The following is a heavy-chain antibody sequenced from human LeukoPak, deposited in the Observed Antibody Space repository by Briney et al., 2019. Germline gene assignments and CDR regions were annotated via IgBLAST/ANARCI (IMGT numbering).Heavy chain of an antibody. Sequence: RGSLRLSCAASGFTFSSYGMHWVRQAPGKGLEWVAFIRYDGSNKYYADSVKGRFTISRDNSKNTLYLQMNSLRAEDTAVYYCAKDLYYDILTGPFDYWGQGTLVTVSS. CDR2: IRYDGSNK. V-gene: IGHV3-30*02. CDR1: GFTFSSYG. D-gene: IGHD3-9*01. J-gene: IGHJ4*02. CDR3: AKDLYYDILTGPFDY.